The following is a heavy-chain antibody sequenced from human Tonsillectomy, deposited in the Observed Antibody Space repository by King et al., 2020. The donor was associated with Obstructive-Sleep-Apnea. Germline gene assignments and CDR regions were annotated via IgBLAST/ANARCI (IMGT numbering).Heavy chain of an antibody. J-gene: IGHJ3*02. Sequence: QLQESGPGLVKPSGTLSLNCAVSGGSIDNNMWWHWVRQSPVKGLEWIGEIHPGGSTNYNPSLQSGVVISLDKSTNHFSLIVTSLTAADTAVYYCASHLQTAGYGAFDIWGQGTVVTVSS. CDR3: ASHLQTAGYGAFDI. CDR1: GGSIDNNMW. D-gene: IGHD2-15*01. CDR2: IHPGGST. V-gene: IGHV4-4*02.